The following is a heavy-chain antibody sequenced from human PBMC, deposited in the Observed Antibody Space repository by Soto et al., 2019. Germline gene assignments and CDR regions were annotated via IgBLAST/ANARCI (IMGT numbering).Heavy chain of an antibody. CDR2: IVVGSGNT. V-gene: IGHV1-58*01. CDR1: GFTFTSSA. D-gene: IGHD5-18*01. Sequence: SVKVSCKASGFTFTSSAVQWVRQARGQRLEWIGWIVVGSGNTNYAQKFRERVTITRDMSTSTAYMELSSLRSEDTAVYYCAAPGYSYGPYYYYYGMDVWGQGTTVTVSS. J-gene: IGHJ6*02. CDR3: AAPGYSYGPYYYYYGMDV.